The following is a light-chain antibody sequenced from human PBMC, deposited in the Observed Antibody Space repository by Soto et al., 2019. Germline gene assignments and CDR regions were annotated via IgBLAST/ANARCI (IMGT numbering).Light chain of an antibody. Sequence: DIQMTQSPSSLSASVGDRVTITCRASQTISTYLNWYQQKPGKAPRLLIYDASILLSGVPSRFSGSGSGTDFTLTIASLQPEDFSTYYCQQSDSTPYTFGQGTKVEI. V-gene: IGKV1-39*01. J-gene: IGKJ2*01. CDR3: QQSDSTPYT. CDR2: DAS. CDR1: QTISTY.